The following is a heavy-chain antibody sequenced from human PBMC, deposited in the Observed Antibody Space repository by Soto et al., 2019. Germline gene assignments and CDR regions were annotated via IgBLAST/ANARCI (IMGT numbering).Heavy chain of an antibody. CDR2: ISSSGSTI. V-gene: IGHV3-48*03. CDR1: GFTFSSYE. Sequence: LRLSCAASGFTFSSYEMNWVRQAPGKELELVSYISSSGSTIYYADSVKGRFTISRDNAKNSLYLQMNSLRDEDTAVYYCARAKYYDILTGYPWDYWGQGTLVTVSS. D-gene: IGHD3-9*01. CDR3: ARAKYYDILTGYPWDY. J-gene: IGHJ4*02.